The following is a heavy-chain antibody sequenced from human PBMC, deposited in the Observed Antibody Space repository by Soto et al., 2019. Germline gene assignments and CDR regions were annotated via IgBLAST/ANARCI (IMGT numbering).Heavy chain of an antibody. CDR1: GNSFTSHW. D-gene: IGHD2-8*01. CDR3: ARLGRNGPKDYYYGKNV. Sequence: PGESLKISCKGSGNSFTSHWIAWVRQMPGKGLEWTGIIYPGDSDTRYSPSFQGQVTISADKSITTAYLQWRSLKASDTAIYYCARLGRNGPKDYYYGKNVWGQGTTVTVSS. V-gene: IGHV5-51*01. J-gene: IGHJ6*02. CDR2: IYPGDSDT.